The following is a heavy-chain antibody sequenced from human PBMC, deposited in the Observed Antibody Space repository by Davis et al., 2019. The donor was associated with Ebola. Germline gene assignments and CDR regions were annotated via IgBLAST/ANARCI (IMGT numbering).Heavy chain of an antibody. D-gene: IGHD3-3*01. Sequence: LSLTCAASGFTFSSYWMHWVRQAPGKGLVWVSRINSDGRSPSYADSVKGRFTISRDNAKNTLDLQMNSLRAEDTAVYYCARDGRFLELNPWGQGTLVTVSS. CDR1: GFTFSSYW. J-gene: IGHJ5*02. CDR3: ARDGRFLELNP. CDR2: INSDGRSP. V-gene: IGHV3-74*01.